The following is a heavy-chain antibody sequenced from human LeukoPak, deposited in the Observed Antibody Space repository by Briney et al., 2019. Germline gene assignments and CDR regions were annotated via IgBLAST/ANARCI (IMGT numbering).Heavy chain of an antibody. CDR1: EFSFSTYT. D-gene: IGHD3-10*01. Sequence: KTGGSLRLSCVASEFSFSTYTMNWVRQAPGKGLEWVSSISPSTAYIYYADPVKGRFTVSRDNAKNSLYLQMSNLRAEDTAVYYCARDARGSGTYRGYYYMDVWDIGTTVTVSS. CDR3: ARDARGSGTYRGYYYMDV. CDR2: ISPSTAYI. J-gene: IGHJ6*03. V-gene: IGHV3-21*01.